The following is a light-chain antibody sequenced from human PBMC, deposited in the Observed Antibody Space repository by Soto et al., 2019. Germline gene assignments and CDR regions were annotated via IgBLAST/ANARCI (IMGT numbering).Light chain of an antibody. CDR1: SSDVGSYNL. V-gene: IGLV2-23*02. J-gene: IGLJ1*01. CDR3: CSYAGSSTFPYV. Sequence: QSVLTQPASVSGSPGQSITISCTGTSSDVGSYNLVSWYQQHPGKAPKLMIYEVSKRPSGVSNRFSGSKSGNTASLTISGLQAEDEADYYCCSYAGSSTFPYVFGTGTKATV. CDR2: EVS.